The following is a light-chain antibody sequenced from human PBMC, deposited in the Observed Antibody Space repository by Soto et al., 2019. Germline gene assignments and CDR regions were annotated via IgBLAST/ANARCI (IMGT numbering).Light chain of an antibody. CDR1: QGVSSN. CDR2: DAS. CDR3: QQRINFLLT. Sequence: EIVLTQSPATLSLSPGERVTLSCRASQGVSSNLAWYQQKPGQAPSLLIFDASHSSTAIPARFSAGRSGTDLTLPINSLEPEDFAVYYCQQRINFLLTVGGGTKVEIK. J-gene: IGKJ4*02. V-gene: IGKV3-11*01.